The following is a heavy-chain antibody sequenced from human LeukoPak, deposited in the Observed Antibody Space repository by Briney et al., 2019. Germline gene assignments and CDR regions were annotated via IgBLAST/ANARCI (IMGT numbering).Heavy chain of an antibody. J-gene: IGHJ3*02. CDR1: GGTFSGYY. CDR2: INPSGST. V-gene: IGHV4-34*01. Sequence: SETLSLTCAVSGGTFSGYYWSWIRQPPGKGLEWIGEINPSGSTNYNPSLKSRVTISVDTSKNQFSLKLRSVTAADTAVYYCAREHSDYYDSSGYYYSAFDIWGQGTMVTVSS. CDR3: AREHSDYYDSSGYYYSAFDI. D-gene: IGHD3-22*01.